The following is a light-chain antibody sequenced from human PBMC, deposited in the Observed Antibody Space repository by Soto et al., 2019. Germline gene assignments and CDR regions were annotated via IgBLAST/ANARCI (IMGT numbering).Light chain of an antibody. Sequence: QSVLTQSPSASASLGASVKLTCTLSSGHSSYAIAWHQQQPEKGPRYLMKLNSDGSHSKGDGIPDRFSGSSSGAERYLTISSLQSEDEADYYCQTWGTGWVFGGGTKLT. CDR3: QTWGTGWV. J-gene: IGLJ3*02. CDR1: SGHSSYA. CDR2: LNSDGSH. V-gene: IGLV4-69*01.